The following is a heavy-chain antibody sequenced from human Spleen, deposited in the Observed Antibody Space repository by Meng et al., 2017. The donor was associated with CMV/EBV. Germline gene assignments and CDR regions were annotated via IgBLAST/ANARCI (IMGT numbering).Heavy chain of an antibody. J-gene: IGHJ4*02. V-gene: IGHV4-59*01. CDR1: GVSISNYY. CDR3: AREVIGDGSLAFDY. Sequence: GSLRLSCTVSGVSISNYYWSWIRQTPGKGLEWIGYISYSGSTNYTPSLKSRVTMSVDTSRNQFSLKLNSVTAVDTAMYYCAREVIGDGSLAFDYWGQGTLVTVSS. D-gene: IGHD1-26*01. CDR2: ISYSGST.